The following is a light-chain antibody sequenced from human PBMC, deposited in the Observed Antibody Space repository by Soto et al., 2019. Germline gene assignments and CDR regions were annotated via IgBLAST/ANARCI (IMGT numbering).Light chain of an antibody. V-gene: IGLV1-44*01. CDR2: DNN. CDR1: SSNIGTYA. Sequence: QSVLTQPPSASGTPRQRVTISCSGSSSNIGTYAVNWYQQLPGTAPKLLIYDNNQRPSGVPDRLSGSKSGTSASLAISGLQSEDEADYYCAAWDDSLNGLFVFGPGTKVTVL. J-gene: IGLJ1*01. CDR3: AAWDDSLNGLFV.